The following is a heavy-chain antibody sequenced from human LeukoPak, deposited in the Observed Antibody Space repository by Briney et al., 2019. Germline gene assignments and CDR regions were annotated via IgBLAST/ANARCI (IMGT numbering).Heavy chain of an antibody. CDR2: INPNSGGT. CDR1: GYTFTGYY. CDR3: ARLYSSSWYSAFDI. J-gene: IGHJ3*02. Sequence: ASVKVSCKASGYTFTGYYMHWVRQAPGQGLEWMGWINPNSGGTNYAQKFQSRVTMTRDTSISTAYMELSRLRSDDTAVYYCARLYSSSWYSAFDIWGQGTMVTVSS. V-gene: IGHV1-2*02. D-gene: IGHD6-13*01.